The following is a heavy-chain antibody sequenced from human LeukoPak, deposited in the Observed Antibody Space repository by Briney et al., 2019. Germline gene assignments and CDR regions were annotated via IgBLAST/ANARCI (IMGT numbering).Heavy chain of an antibody. CDR2: TSRSDAGT. J-gene: IGHJ4*02. Sequence: GGSLRLSCAASGFTLNNYVMSWVRQAPGKGLEWVSATSRSDAGTYHADCVRGRLTIPRDNSKNTLNLQANNLRAEDAAVYYFPRAPVTSCSGVLCYPFDYWGQGTLVSVSS. V-gene: IGHV3-23*01. CDR1: GFTLNNYV. CDR3: PRAPVTSCSGVLCYPFDY. D-gene: IGHD2-15*01.